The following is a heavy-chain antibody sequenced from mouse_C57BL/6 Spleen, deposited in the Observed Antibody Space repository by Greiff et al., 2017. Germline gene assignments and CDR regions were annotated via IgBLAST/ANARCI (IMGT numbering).Heavy chain of an antibody. V-gene: IGHV1-61*01. D-gene: IGHD3-2*02. CDR3: ARWGGSGRDY. J-gene: IGHJ2*01. CDR1: GYTFTSYW. CDR2: IYPSDSET. Sequence: VQLQQPGAELVRPGSSVKLSCKASGYTFTSYWMDWVKQRPGQGLEWIGNIYPSDSETHYNQKFKDKATLTVDKSSSTAYMQLSSLTSEDSAVYYCARWGGSGRDYWGQGTTLTVSS.